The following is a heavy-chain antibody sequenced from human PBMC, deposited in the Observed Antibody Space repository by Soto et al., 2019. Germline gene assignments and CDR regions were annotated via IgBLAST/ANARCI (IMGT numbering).Heavy chain of an antibody. CDR2: ISNNGGST. Sequence: GESLKISCAASGFTFSNYAMSWVRQAPGKGLEWVSVISNNGGSTYYADSVKGRFTISRDNSKNTLYLQMNSLRAEDTAVYYCAKDESAGYYYFDYWGQGTLVTVSS. J-gene: IGHJ4*02. CDR1: GFTFSNYA. CDR3: AKDESAGYYYFDY. V-gene: IGHV3-23*01. D-gene: IGHD3-9*01.